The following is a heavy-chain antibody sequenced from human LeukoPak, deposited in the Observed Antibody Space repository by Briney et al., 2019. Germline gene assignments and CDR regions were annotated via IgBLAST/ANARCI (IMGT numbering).Heavy chain of an antibody. CDR1: GGSFSGYY. Sequence: SETLSLTCAVYGGSFSGYYWSWIRQPPGKGLEWIGEINHSGSTNHNPSLKSRVTISVDTSKNQFSLKLSSVTAADTAVYYCARPGPRYYYDSSGYAYFDYWGQGTLVTVSS. D-gene: IGHD3-22*01. V-gene: IGHV4-34*01. CDR3: ARPGPRYYYDSSGYAYFDY. J-gene: IGHJ4*02. CDR2: INHSGST.